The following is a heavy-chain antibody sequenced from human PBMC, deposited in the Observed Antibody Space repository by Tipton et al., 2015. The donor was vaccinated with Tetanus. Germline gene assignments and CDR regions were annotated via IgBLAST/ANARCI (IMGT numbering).Heavy chain of an antibody. D-gene: IGHD3-10*01. CDR1: GFTFSSYG. CDR3: AEGSGPFDY. V-gene: IGHV3-30*18. CDR2: ISYDGSNK. J-gene: IGHJ4*02. Sequence: SLRLSCAASGFTFSSYGMHWVRQAPGKGLEWVAVISYDGSNKYYADSVKGRFTISRDNSKNTLYLQMNSLRAEDTAVYYCAEGSGPFDYWGQGTLVTVSS.